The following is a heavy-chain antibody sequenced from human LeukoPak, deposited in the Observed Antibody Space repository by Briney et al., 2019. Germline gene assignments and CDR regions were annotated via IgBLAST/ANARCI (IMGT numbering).Heavy chain of an antibody. CDR3: ARSWVVITSDAFDI. CDR2: IYHSGST. CDR1: GGSISSYY. Sequence: SETLSLTCTVSGGSISSYYWSWIRQPPGKGLEWIGYIYHSGSTNYNPSLKSRVTISVDTSKNQFSLKLSSVTAADTAVYYCARSWVVITSDAFDIWGQGTMVTVSS. V-gene: IGHV4-59*08. J-gene: IGHJ3*02. D-gene: IGHD3-22*01.